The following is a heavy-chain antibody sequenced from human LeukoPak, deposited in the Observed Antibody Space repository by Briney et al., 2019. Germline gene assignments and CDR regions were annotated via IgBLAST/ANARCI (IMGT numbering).Heavy chain of an antibody. V-gene: IGHV4-34*01. Sequence: GSLRLSCAASGFTFSDYYWSWIRQAPGKGLEWIGEINQSESTNYNPSLQSRVTISVDTSKNQFSLKLTSVTAADTAVYYCARHGALELGNAFHIWGQGTMVSVSS. CDR3: ARHGALELGNAFHI. CDR2: INQSEST. CDR1: GFTFSDYY. D-gene: IGHD1-7*01. J-gene: IGHJ3*02.